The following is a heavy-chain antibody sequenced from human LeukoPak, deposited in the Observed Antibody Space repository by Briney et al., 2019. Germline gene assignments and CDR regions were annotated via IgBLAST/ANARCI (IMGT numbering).Heavy chain of an antibody. Sequence: ASVKVSCKASGYTFTNYYMHWVRQAPGQGLEWMGIINPSGGSTSYAQKFQGRVTMTRDTSTSTVYMELSSLRSEDTAVYHCARDLLFGYSGYDLYFDYWGQGTLVTVSS. CDR2: INPSGGST. CDR3: ARDLLFGYSGYDLYFDY. D-gene: IGHD5-12*01. J-gene: IGHJ4*02. CDR1: GYTFTNYY. V-gene: IGHV1-46*01.